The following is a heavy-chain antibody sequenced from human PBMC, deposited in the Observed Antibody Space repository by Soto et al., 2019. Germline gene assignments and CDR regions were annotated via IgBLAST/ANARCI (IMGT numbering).Heavy chain of an antibody. D-gene: IGHD3-10*01. CDR2: IYYSGST. V-gene: IGHV4-39*01. Sequence: QLQLQESGPGLVKPSETLSLTCTVSGGSISSSSYYWGWIRQPPGKGLEWIGSIYYSGSTYYNPSLKSRVTIFVDTSKNQFSLKLSSVTAADTAGYYCGRTMVRGVILDYWGQGTLVTVSS. CDR3: GRTMVRGVILDY. J-gene: IGHJ4*02. CDR1: GGSISSSSYY.